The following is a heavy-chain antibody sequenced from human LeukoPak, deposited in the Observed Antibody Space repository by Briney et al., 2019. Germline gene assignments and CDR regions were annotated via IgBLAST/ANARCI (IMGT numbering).Heavy chain of an antibody. Sequence: PGGSLRLSCVASGFTLNKYAMHWVRQAPGKGLEWVAAISHDGGTESHAGSVKSRFTISKDNSKNLLWLQMSSLTSEDTAIYYCARGRWTDVARGSYYFDYWGQGTLVSVSS. CDR1: GFTLNKYA. CDR3: ARGRWTDVARGSYYFDY. J-gene: IGHJ4*02. V-gene: IGHV3-30-3*01. CDR2: ISHDGGTE. D-gene: IGHD3-10*01.